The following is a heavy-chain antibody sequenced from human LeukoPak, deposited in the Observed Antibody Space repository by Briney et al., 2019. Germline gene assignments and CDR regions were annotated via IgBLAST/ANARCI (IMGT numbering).Heavy chain of an antibody. Sequence: PGGSLRLSCAASGFTFSSYAMNWVRQAPGKGLEWVSSISGRGGSTYYADSVKGRFTISRDNSKNTLYLQMNSLRAEDTAIYYCAKSGSHYDFWSGYLVWGQGTLVTVSS. D-gene: IGHD3-3*01. CDR3: AKSGSHYDFWSGYLV. CDR2: ISGRGGST. V-gene: IGHV3-23*01. CDR1: GFTFSSYA. J-gene: IGHJ4*02.